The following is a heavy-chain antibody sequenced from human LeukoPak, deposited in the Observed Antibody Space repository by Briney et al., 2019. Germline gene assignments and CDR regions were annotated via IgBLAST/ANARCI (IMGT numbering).Heavy chain of an antibody. CDR2: IYYSGST. V-gene: IGHV4-39*01. CDR1: GVSISSSNSY. Sequence: PSETLSLTCTVSGVSISSSNSYWGWIRQPPGKGLEWIGSIYYSGSTYYNPSLKSRVTISVDTSKNQFSLKLSSVTAADTAVYYCARRPRRAYCSSTSCYLDAFDIWGQGTMVTVSS. J-gene: IGHJ3*02. CDR3: ARRPRRAYCSSTSCYLDAFDI. D-gene: IGHD2-2*01.